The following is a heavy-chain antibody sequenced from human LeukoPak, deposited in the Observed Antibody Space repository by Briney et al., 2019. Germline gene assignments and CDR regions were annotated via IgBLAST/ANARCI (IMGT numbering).Heavy chain of an antibody. CDR2: IYYSGST. Sequence: SETLSLTCTVSGGSISSSSYCWGWIRQPPGKGLEWIGSIYYSGSTHYNPSLKSRVTISVDTSKNQFSLKLSSVTAADTAVYYCASAGSCYYYYMDVWGKGTTVTVSS. D-gene: IGHD3-10*01. V-gene: IGHV4-39*07. CDR3: ASAGSCYYYYMDV. CDR1: GGSISSSSYC. J-gene: IGHJ6*03.